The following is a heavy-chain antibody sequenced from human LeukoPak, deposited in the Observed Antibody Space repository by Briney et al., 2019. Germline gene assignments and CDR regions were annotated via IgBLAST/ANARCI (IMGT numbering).Heavy chain of an antibody. J-gene: IGHJ5*02. V-gene: IGHV4-38-2*02. CDR3: ARGFDCSGGSCYVSWFDP. D-gene: IGHD2-15*01. CDR1: GYSISSGYY. CDR2: IYHSGST. Sequence: SETLSLTCTVSGYSISSGYYWGWIRQPPGKGLEWIGSIYHSGSTCYNPSLKSRVTISVDTSKNQFSLKLSSVTAADTAVYYCARGFDCSGGSCYVSWFDPWGQGTLVTVSS.